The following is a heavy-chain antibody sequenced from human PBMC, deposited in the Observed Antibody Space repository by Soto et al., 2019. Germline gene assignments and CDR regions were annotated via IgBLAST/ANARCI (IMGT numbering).Heavy chain of an antibody. CDR1: GGSFSGYY. V-gene: IGHV4-34*01. CDR2: INHSGST. Sequence: SETLSLTCAVYGGSFSGYYWSWIRQPPGKGLEWIGEINHSGSTNYNPSLKSRVTISVDTSRNQFSLKLSSVAAADTAVYYCARGQSSLLLDCWGQGVLVTVSS. D-gene: IGHD2-8*02. J-gene: IGHJ4*02. CDR3: ARGQSSLLLDC.